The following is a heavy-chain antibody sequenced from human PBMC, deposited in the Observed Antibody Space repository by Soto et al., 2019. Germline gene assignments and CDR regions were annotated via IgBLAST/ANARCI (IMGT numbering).Heavy chain of an antibody. CDR1: GFTFSSYA. Sequence: PGGSLRLSCAASGFTFSSYAMSWVRQAPGKGLEWVSTFSSVGGGTYYADSVKGRFTISRDNSKNTLYLQMNSLRAEDTAVYYCAKSRVAEYYFDYWGQGTLVTVSS. D-gene: IGHD6-13*01. V-gene: IGHV3-23*01. J-gene: IGHJ4*02. CDR3: AKSRVAEYYFDY. CDR2: FSSVGGGT.